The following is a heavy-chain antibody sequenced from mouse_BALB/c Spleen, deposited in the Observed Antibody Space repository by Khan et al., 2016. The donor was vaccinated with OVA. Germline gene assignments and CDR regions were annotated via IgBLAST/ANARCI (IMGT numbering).Heavy chain of an antibody. CDR2: IDPANGNT. D-gene: IGHD2-4*01. V-gene: IGHV14-3*02. J-gene: IGHJ4*01. Sequence: VQLQQSGAELVKPGASVKLSCTASGFNIKDTYMHWVKQRPEQGLEWIGRIDPANGNTKYDPKFQGKATITADTSSNTAYLQLNSLTSEDTAVLYCASGGLRGIFAMDYWGQGTSVTVSS. CDR3: ASGGLRGIFAMDY. CDR1: GFNIKDTY.